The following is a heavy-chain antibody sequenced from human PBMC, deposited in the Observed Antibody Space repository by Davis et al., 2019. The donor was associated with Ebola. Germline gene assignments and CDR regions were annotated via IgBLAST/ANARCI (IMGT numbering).Heavy chain of an antibody. J-gene: IGHJ6*02. CDR1: GFTFSSYW. CDR2: INSDGSST. V-gene: IGHV3-74*01. CDR3: ARDHKDGDFWSGYYKDYYYGMDV. Sequence: PGGSLRLSCAASGFTFSSYWMHWVRQAPGKGLVWVSRINSDGSSTSYADSVKGRFTISRDNAKNTLYLQTNSLRAEDTAVYYCARDHKDGDFWSGYYKDYYYGMDVWGQGTTVTVSS. D-gene: IGHD3-3*01.